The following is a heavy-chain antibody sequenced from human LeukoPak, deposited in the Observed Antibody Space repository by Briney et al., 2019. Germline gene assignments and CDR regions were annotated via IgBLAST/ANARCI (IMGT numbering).Heavy chain of an antibody. CDR2: ISSSSSSTI. J-gene: IGHJ4*02. D-gene: IGHD3-16*01. CDR3: AKDVRYDYVWGSIDY. V-gene: IGHV3-48*01. CDR1: GFTFSSYS. Sequence: GGSLRLSCAASGFTFSSYSMNWVRQAPGKGLEWVSYISSSSSSTIYYADSVKGRFTISRDNSKNTLYLQLNSLRAEDTAVYYCAKDVRYDYVWGSIDYWGRGTLVTVSS.